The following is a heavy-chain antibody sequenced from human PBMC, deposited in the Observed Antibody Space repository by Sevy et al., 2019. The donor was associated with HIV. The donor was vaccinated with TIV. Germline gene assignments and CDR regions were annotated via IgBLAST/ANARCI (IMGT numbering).Heavy chain of an antibody. V-gene: IGHV1-69*13. Sequence: ASVKVSCKASGGTFSSYAISWVRQAPGQGLEWMGGIIPIFGTANYAQKFQGRVTITADESTSTAYMELSSLRSEDTAVYYCARVPGAQYSGYDRWDYYYYGMDVWGQGTTVTVSS. D-gene: IGHD5-12*01. J-gene: IGHJ6*02. CDR3: ARVPGAQYSGYDRWDYYYYGMDV. CDR2: IIPIFGTA. CDR1: GGTFSSYA.